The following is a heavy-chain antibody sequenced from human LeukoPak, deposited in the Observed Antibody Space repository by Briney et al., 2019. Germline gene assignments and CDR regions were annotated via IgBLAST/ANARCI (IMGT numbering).Heavy chain of an antibody. Sequence: SETLSLTCAVYGGSFSGYYWSWIRQPPGKGLEWIGEINHSGSTNYNPSLKSRVTISVDTSKNQFSLKLSSVTAADTAVYYCARGRYYDSSGGGRTHEDPWGQGTLVTVSS. CDR2: INHSGST. J-gene: IGHJ5*02. CDR3: ARGRYYDSSGGGRTHEDP. CDR1: GGSFSGYY. D-gene: IGHD3-22*01. V-gene: IGHV4-34*01.